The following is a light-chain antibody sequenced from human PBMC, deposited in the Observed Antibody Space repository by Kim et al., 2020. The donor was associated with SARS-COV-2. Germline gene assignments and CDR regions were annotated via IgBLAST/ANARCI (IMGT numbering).Light chain of an antibody. CDR3: QQTHSFPLT. V-gene: IGKV1D-12*01. Sequence: ASVGDRVPSTWRASQDISSWLGWYQQKPGKAPKVLIYEASNLQSGVPSRLSGRGSGTDFTPTSNSLPPEDFATYYCQQTHSFPLTFGGGTKVDIK. CDR2: EAS. J-gene: IGKJ4*01. CDR1: QDISSW.